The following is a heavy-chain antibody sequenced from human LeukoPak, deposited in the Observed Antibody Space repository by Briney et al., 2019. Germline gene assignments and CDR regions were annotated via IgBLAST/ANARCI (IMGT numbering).Heavy chain of an antibody. J-gene: IGHJ4*02. D-gene: IGHD2-15*01. CDR2: TSSSSSYI. CDR1: GFTFGDYA. CDR3: ARDSDVHCSGGSCTNFDY. Sequence: PGRSLRLSCTASGFTFGDYAMSWVRQAPGKGLEWVSSTSSSSSYIYYAESLKGRFTISRDNARKSLYLQMSSLRAEDTAIYYCARDSDVHCSGGSCTNFDYWGQGILVTVSS. V-gene: IGHV3-21*01.